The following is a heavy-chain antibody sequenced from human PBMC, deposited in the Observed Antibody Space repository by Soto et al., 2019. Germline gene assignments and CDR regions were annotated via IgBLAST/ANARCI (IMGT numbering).Heavy chain of an antibody. CDR2: IKSKTDGGTT. Sequence: GGSLRLSCAASGFTFSNAWMSWVRQAPGKGLEWVGRIKSKTDGGTTDYAAPVKGRFTISRDDSKNTLYLQMNSLKTEDTAVYYCKSSVLYDFWSGYYLDYWGQGTLVTVSS. V-gene: IGHV3-15*01. D-gene: IGHD3-3*01. CDR3: KSSVLYDFWSGYYLDY. J-gene: IGHJ4*02. CDR1: GFTFSNAW.